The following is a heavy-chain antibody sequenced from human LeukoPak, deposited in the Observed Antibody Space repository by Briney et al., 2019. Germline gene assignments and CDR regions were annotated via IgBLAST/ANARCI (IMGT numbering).Heavy chain of an antibody. D-gene: IGHD3-22*01. V-gene: IGHV4-61*02. CDR2: IYTSGST. Sequence: SETLSLTCTVSGGSISSGDYYRSWIRQPAGKGLEWIGRIYTSGSTNYNPSLKSRVTISVDTSKNQFSLKLSSVTAADTAVYYCARGPYKYDSSGNFDYWGQGTLVTVSS. J-gene: IGHJ4*02. CDR1: GGSISSGDYY. CDR3: ARGPYKYDSSGNFDY.